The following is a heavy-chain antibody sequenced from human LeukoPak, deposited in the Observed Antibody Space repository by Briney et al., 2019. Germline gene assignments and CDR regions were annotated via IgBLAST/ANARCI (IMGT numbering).Heavy chain of an antibody. V-gene: IGHV3-15*01. Sequence: PGGSLRLSCAASGFTFSNAWMSWVRQAPGKGLEWVGRIKSKTDGGTTDYAAPVKGRFTISRDDSKNTLYLQMNSLKTEDTAVYYCTTSHYLVGATSLNYWGQGTLVTVSS. D-gene: IGHD1-26*01. J-gene: IGHJ4*02. CDR3: TTSHYLVGATSLNY. CDR2: IKSKTDGGTT. CDR1: GFTFSNAW.